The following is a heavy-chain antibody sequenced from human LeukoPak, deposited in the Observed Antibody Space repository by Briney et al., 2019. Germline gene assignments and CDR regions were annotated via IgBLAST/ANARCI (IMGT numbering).Heavy chain of an antibody. V-gene: IGHV1-18*01. CDR1: GYTFTTYG. Sequence: ASVKVSCKTSGYTFTTYGISWVRQASGQGLEWMGWISAYNGDTNYAQNLQGRVTVTTDTSTSTAYMELRSLRSDDTAVYYCARNRVTVTTMRYFDPWGQGTRVIVSS. D-gene: IGHD4-11*01. CDR3: ARNRVTVTTMRYFDP. J-gene: IGHJ5*02. CDR2: ISAYNGDT.